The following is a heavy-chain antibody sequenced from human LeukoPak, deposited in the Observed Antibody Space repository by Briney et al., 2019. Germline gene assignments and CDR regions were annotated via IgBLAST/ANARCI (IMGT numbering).Heavy chain of an antibody. CDR3: ARVSSSSWWALDY. Sequence: GGSLRLSCAASGFTFSSYWMHWVRQAPGKGLVWVSRINTDGSSTSYADSVKGRYTISRDNAKNTLYLQMNSLRAEDTAVYYCARVSSSSWWALDYWGQGTLVTVSS. CDR2: INTDGSST. V-gene: IGHV3-74*01. D-gene: IGHD6-13*01. CDR1: GFTFSSYW. J-gene: IGHJ4*02.